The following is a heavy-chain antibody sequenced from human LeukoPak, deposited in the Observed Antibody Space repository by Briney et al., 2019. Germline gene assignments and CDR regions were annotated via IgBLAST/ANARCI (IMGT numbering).Heavy chain of an antibody. J-gene: IGHJ3*02. D-gene: IGHD6-6*01. CDR2: IIPIFGTA. CDR1: GGTFSSYA. CDR3: ARGLSIAPVAFDI. Sequence: SVKVSCKASGGTFSSYAISWVRQAPGQGLEWMGGIIPIFGTANYAQKFQGRVTITADESTSTAYMELSSLRSEDTAVYYCARGLSIAPVAFDIWGQGAMVTVSS. V-gene: IGHV1-69*01.